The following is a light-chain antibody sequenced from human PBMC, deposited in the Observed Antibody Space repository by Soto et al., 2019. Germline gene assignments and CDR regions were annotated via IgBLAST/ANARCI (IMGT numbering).Light chain of an antibody. V-gene: IGLV2-14*01. CDR2: EVS. CDR3: CSYAATNTFV. CDR1: SSDVGGYNY. J-gene: IGLJ1*01. Sequence: QSVLTQPASVSGSPGQSITISCTGTSSDVGGYNYVSWYQQHPGKAPKLMIYEVSNRPSGVSNRFSGSKSGNTASLTISGLQADDEADYYCCSYAATNTFVFGTGTKVTV.